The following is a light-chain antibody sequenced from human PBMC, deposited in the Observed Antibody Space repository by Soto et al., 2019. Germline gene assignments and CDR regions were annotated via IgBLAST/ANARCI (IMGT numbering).Light chain of an antibody. CDR1: QSVSSY. CDR2: DTS. J-gene: IGKJ5*01. CDR3: QQRSNRPLT. V-gene: IGKV3-11*01. Sequence: SVLKHSQATVSFTPGERATLSGRASQSVSSYLAWYQQKPGQAPRLLIYDTSIRASGIPARFSGSGSGTDFTLTISSLDPEDFAVYCCQQRSNRPLTFGQGTRLEIK.